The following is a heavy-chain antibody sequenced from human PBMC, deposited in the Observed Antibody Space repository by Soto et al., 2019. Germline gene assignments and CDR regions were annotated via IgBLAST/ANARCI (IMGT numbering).Heavy chain of an antibody. CDR2: IYHSGST. D-gene: IGHD5-12*01. CDR1: GGSISSSNV. J-gene: IGHJ6*02. V-gene: IGHV4-4*02. CDR3: ALYSGYDAEDYYYGMDV. Sequence: SETLSLTCAVSGGSISSSNVWSWVRQPPGKGLEWIGEIYHSGSTNYNPSLKSRVTISVDKSKNQFSLKLSSVTAADTAVYYCALYSGYDAEDYYYGMDVWGQGTTVTVSS.